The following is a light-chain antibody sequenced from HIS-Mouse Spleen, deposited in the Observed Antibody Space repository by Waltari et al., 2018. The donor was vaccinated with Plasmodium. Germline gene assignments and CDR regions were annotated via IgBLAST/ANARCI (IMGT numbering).Light chain of an antibody. CDR3: QQYYSYPLT. CDR2: AAS. Sequence: AIRMTQSPSSFSASTGNRITNTCRASQGISSYLAWYQQKPGKAPKLLIYAASTLQSGVPSRFSGSGSGTDFTLTISCLQSEDFATYYCQQYYSYPLTFGGGTKVEIK. CDR1: QGISSY. J-gene: IGKJ4*01. V-gene: IGKV1-8*01.